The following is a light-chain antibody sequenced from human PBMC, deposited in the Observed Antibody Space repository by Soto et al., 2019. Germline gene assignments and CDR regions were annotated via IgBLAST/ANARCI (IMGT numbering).Light chain of an antibody. J-gene: IGLJ1*01. CDR1: SRDVGGQNY. CDR2: AVS. V-gene: IGLV2-8*01. Sequence: QSALTQPPSASGSPGQSVAISCTGTSRDVGGQNYVSWYQQHPGKAPKLIIYAVSNRPSGVPDRFSGSKSGNTASLTISGLRAEDEADDYCCSHAGNNNYVFGTGTKLTVL. CDR3: CSHAGNNNYV.